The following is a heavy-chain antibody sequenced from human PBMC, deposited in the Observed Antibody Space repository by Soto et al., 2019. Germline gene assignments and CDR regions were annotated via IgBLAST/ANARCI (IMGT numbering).Heavy chain of an antibody. CDR2: ISAYNGNT. CDR3: VRDRNYYGSGGRWFDP. J-gene: IGHJ5*02. V-gene: IGHV1-18*01. D-gene: IGHD3-10*01. Sequence: ASVKVSCKASGYTFTSYGISWVRQAPGQGLEWMGWISAYNGNTNYAQKLQGRVTMTTDTSTSTAYMQLTSLRSDATAEYYRVRDRNYYGSGGRWFDPWGQGTLVTVSS. CDR1: GYTFTSYG.